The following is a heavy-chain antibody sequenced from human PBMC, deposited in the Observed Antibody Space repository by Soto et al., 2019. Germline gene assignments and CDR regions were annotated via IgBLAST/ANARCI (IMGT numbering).Heavy chain of an antibody. V-gene: IGHV1-8*01. Sequence: ASVKVSCKASGYTFTTYDINWVRQAPGQGLEWMGWMSPNSINTVYAQKFQGRVTLTRDTSISTAYLELSSLRSEDTAVYYCAREYSAAGDNRTSYGLDVWGQGTRVTVSS. CDR2: MSPNSINT. J-gene: IGHJ6*02. CDR1: GYTFTTYD. CDR3: AREYSAAGDNRTSYGLDV. D-gene: IGHD6-25*01.